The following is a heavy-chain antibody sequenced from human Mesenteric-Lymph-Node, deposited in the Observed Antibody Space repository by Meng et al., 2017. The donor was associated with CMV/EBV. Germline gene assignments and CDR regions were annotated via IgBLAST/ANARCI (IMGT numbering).Heavy chain of an antibody. D-gene: IGHD3-3*01. V-gene: IGHV4-39*01. CDR3: ARHRYYDFWSGYYTGFFDY. Sequence: ESLKISCTVSGGSISSSSYYWGWIRQPPGKGLEWIGSIYYSGSTYYNPSLKSRVTISVDTSKNQFSLKLSPVTAADTAVYYCARHRYYDFWSGYYTGFFDYWGQGTLVTVSS. J-gene: IGHJ4*02. CDR1: GGSISSSSYY. CDR2: IYYSGST.